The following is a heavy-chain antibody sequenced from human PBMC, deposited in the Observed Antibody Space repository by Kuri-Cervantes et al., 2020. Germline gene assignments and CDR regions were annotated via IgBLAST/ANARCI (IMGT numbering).Heavy chain of an antibody. V-gene: IGHV3-30-3*01. CDR3: TRLGYCSGGSCYGMDV. J-gene: IGHJ6*01. CDR2: ISYDGSNK. CDR1: GFTFSSYA. D-gene: IGHD2-15*01. Sequence: GESLKISCAASGFTFSSYAMHWVRQAPGKGLEWVAVISYDGSNKYYADSVKGRFTISRDNSKNTLYLQMNSLRAEDTAVYYCTRLGYCSGGSCYGMDVWGQGTTVTGSS.